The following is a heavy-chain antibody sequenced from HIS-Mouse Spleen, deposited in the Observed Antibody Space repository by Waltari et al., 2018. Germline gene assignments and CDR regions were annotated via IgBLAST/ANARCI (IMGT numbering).Heavy chain of an antibody. Sequence: EVQLVESGGGLVQPGGSLRLSCAASGFTFSSYWMSWFRQAPGKGLEWVANIKQDGSEKYYVDSVKGRFTISRDNAKNSLYLQMNSLRAEDTAVYYCARNLNWGDRYWYFDLWGRGTLVTVSS. CDR3: ARNLNWGDRYWYFDL. J-gene: IGHJ2*01. D-gene: IGHD7-27*01. CDR1: GFTFSSYW. V-gene: IGHV3-7*01. CDR2: IKQDGSEK.